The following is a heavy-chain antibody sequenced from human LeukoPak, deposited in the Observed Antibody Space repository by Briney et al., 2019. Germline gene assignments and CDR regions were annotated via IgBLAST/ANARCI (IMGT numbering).Heavy chain of an antibody. CDR1: GFTFSTYA. V-gene: IGHV3-23*01. Sequence: GGSLRLACAASGFTFSTYAMSWVRQAPGEGLQWVSGISNSGDSTYYLDSVKGRFTISRDNSKNTLHLQMSSLRAEDTALYYCVKDRCDRATCPEVWGQGTLVTVSS. CDR2: ISNSGDST. J-gene: IGHJ4*02. CDR3: VKDRCDRATCPEV. D-gene: IGHD2-21*01.